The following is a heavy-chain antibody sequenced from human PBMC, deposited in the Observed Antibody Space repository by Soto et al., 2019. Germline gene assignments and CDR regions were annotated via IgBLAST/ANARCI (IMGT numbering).Heavy chain of an antibody. V-gene: IGHV4-34*01. Sequence: SETLSLTCAAYGGSFSGYYWSWIRQPPGKGLEWIGEINHSGSTNYNPSLKSRVTISVDTSKNQFSLKLSSVTAADTAVYYCARGGARPNPSRPYDYWGQGTLVTVSS. D-gene: IGHD3-16*01. CDR1: GGSFSGYY. CDR2: INHSGST. J-gene: IGHJ4*02. CDR3: ARGGARPNPSRPYDY.